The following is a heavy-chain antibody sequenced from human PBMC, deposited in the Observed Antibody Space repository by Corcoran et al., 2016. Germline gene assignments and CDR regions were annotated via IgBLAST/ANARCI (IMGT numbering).Heavy chain of an antibody. D-gene: IGHD2-15*01. CDR2: IIPIFGTA. V-gene: IGHV1-69*01. J-gene: IGHJ3*02. CDR1: GGTFSSYA. Sequence: QVQLVQSGAEVKKPGSSVKVSCKASGGTFSSYAISWVRQAPGQGLEWMGGIIPIFGTANYAQKFQGRVTITADESTSTAYMELSSLRSEETAVYYCAGGVLRGYSTLDAFDIWGKGTMVTVSS. CDR3: AGGVLRGYSTLDAFDI.